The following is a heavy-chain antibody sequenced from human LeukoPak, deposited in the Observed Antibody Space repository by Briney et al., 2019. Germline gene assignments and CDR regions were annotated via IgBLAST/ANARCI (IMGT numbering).Heavy chain of an antibody. Sequence: GGSLRLSCAASGFTFSSYGMHWVRQAPGKGLEWVAVIWYDGSNKYYADSVKGRFTISRDNAKNSLYLQMNSLRAEDTAVYYCARDRLRFLEWSPDAFDIWGQGTMVTVSS. CDR3: ARDRLRFLEWSPDAFDI. V-gene: IGHV3-33*01. J-gene: IGHJ3*02. CDR1: GFTFSSYG. D-gene: IGHD3-3*01. CDR2: IWYDGSNK.